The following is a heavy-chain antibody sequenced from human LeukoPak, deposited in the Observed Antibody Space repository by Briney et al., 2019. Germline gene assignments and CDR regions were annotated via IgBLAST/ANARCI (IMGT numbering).Heavy chain of an antibody. J-gene: IGHJ5*02. V-gene: IGHV5-51*01. CDR2: IYPGDSDT. CDR1: GYSFSTYW. D-gene: IGHD2-21*01. Sequence: GESLKISCKGSGYSFSTYWIGWVRQMPGKGLEWMGIIYPGDSDTRYSPSFQGQVTISAEESINTAYLQWSSLKASDTAMYYCARRQVMGGDGNWFDPWGQGALVTVSS. CDR3: ARRQVMGGDGNWFDP.